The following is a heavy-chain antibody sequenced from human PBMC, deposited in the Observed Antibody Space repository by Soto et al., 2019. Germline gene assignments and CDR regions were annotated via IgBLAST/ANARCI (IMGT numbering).Heavy chain of an antibody. CDR3: AHIVVAGLGYYFDY. V-gene: IGHV2-5*02. CDR2: IYWDDDK. J-gene: IGHJ4*02. D-gene: IGHD6-19*01. Sequence: QITLKESGPTLVKPTQTLTLTCTFSGFSLSSTRMAVGWIRQPPGKALEWLALIYWDDDKPYSPFLKSRLTIXTXPXXNQVVLTMSNMEPVDTGRYYCAHIVVAGLGYYFDYWGQGSLVTVSS. CDR1: GFSLSSTRMA.